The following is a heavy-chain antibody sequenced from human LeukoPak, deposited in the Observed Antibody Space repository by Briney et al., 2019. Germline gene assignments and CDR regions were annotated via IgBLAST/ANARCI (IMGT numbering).Heavy chain of an antibody. V-gene: IGHV3-11*01. CDR3: AREFWGRLDY. D-gene: IGHD7-27*01. CDR1: GLTFSNYY. CDR2: ITNGGSSA. Sequence: GGSLRLSCAASGLTFSNYYMSWIRRAPGQGLEWLSYITNGGSSADYADSVKGRFTISRDNAKSSLYLQMNSLRAEDTAVYYCAREFWGRLDYWGQGTLVTVSS. J-gene: IGHJ4*02.